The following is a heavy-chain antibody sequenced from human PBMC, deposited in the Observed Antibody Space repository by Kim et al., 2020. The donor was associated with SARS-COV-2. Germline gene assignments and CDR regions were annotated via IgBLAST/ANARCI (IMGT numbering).Heavy chain of an antibody. CDR3: ARHYWNRGAFDI. CDR2: INHSGST. Sequence: SETLSLTCAVYGGSFSGYYWSWIRQPPGKGLEWIGEINHSGSTNYNPSLKSRVTISVDTSKNQFSLKLSSVTAADTAVYYCARHYWNRGAFDIWGQGTMVTVSS. CDR1: GGSFSGYY. D-gene: IGHD1-1*01. J-gene: IGHJ3*02. V-gene: IGHV4-34*01.